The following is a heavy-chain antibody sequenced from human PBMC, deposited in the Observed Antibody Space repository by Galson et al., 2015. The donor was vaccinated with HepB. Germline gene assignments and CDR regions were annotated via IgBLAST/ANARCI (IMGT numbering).Heavy chain of an antibody. CDR1: GGSISSSSYY. J-gene: IGHJ4*02. V-gene: IGHV4-39*07. CDR2: IYYSGST. Sequence: ETLSLTCTVSGGSISSSSYYWGWIRQPPGKGLEWIGSIYYSGSTYYNPSLKSRVTISVDTSKNQFSLKLSSVTAADTAVYYCARVRAAADVFDYWGQGTLVTVSS. D-gene: IGHD6-13*01. CDR3: ARVRAAADVFDY.